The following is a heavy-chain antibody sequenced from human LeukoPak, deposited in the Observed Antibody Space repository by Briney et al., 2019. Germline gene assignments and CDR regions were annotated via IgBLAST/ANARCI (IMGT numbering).Heavy chain of an antibody. J-gene: IGHJ4*02. D-gene: IGHD2-15*01. CDR3: ARASHCSGGSCLTPLFDY. CDR2: IYYSGST. V-gene: IGHV4-59*01. CDR1: GGSISSYY. Sequence: SETLSLTCTVSGGSISSYYWSWIRQPPGKGLEWIGYIYYSGSTNYNPSLKSRVTISVDTSKNQFSLKLSSVTAADTAVYYCARASHCSGGSCLTPLFDYWGQGTLVTVSS.